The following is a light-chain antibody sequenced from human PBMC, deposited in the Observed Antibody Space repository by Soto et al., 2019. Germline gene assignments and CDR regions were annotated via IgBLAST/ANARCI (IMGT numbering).Light chain of an antibody. CDR2: SNN. CDR1: SSNIGGHF. V-gene: IGLV1-47*02. J-gene: IGLJ2*01. Sequence: QAVVTQPPSASATPGQRVTISCSGSSSNIGGHFVYWYQHLPGTAPKLLIYSNNQRPSGVPDRFSGSKSGTSASLAISGLRSDDEADYYCAAWDDSLSGPVFGGGTKLTVL. CDR3: AAWDDSLSGPV.